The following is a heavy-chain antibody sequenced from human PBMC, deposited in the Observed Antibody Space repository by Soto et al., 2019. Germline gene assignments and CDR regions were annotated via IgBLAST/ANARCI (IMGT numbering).Heavy chain of an antibody. Sequence: PGGSLRLSCSASGFTFSSYAMHWVRQAPGKGLEYVSAISSNGGSTYYADSVKGRFTISRDNSKNTLYLQMSSLRAEDTAVYYCVKGVLGWPNAFDIWGQGTMVTVSS. CDR3: VKGVLGWPNAFDI. D-gene: IGHD6-19*01. J-gene: IGHJ3*02. CDR1: GFTFSSYA. CDR2: ISSNGGST. V-gene: IGHV3-64D*06.